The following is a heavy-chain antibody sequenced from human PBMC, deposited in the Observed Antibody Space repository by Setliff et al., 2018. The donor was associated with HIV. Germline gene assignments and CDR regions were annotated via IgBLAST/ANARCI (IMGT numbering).Heavy chain of an antibody. V-gene: IGHV3-9*01. CDR1: GFNFNDYA. D-gene: IGHD6-19*01. CDR2: ISGNSGSI. Sequence: PGGSLRLSCAASGFNFNDYAMHWVRQAPGEGLEWVSGISGNSGSIGYADSVKGRFSISRDNAKDSVYLQMNSLRTEDTAFYYCAKKVAGVNWYFDLWGRGTLVTVSS. CDR3: AKKVAGVNWYFDL. J-gene: IGHJ2*01.